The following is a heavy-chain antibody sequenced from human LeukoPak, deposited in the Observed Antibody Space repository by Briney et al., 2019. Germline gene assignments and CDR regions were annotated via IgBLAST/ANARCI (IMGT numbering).Heavy chain of an antibody. Sequence: GGSLRLSCAASGFTFRSYGMHWVRQAPGKGLEWVSAISGSGGSTYYADSVKGRFTISRDNSKNTLYLQMNSLRAEDTAVYYCAREGEYCSGGSCYYFDYWGQGTLVTVSS. V-gene: IGHV3-23*01. CDR3: AREGEYCSGGSCYYFDY. J-gene: IGHJ4*02. CDR1: GFTFRSYG. CDR2: ISGSGGST. D-gene: IGHD2-15*01.